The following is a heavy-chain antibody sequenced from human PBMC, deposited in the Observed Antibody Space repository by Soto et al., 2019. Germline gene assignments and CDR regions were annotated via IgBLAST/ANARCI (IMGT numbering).Heavy chain of an antibody. CDR2: IIPIFGTA. CDR3: ARGPYYYDSSGYYPPFAD. CDR1: GGTFSSYA. D-gene: IGHD3-22*01. Sequence: SVKVSCKASGGTFSSYAISWVRQAPGQGLEWMGGIIPIFGTANYAQKFQGRVTITADESTSTAYMELSSLRSEDTAVYYCARGPYYYDSSGYYPPFADWGQGTLVTVSS. V-gene: IGHV1-69*13. J-gene: IGHJ4*02.